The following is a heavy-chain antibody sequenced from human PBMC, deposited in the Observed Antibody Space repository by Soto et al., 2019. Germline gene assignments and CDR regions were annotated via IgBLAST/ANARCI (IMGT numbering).Heavy chain of an antibody. CDR1: GGSISTSNW. J-gene: IGHJ5*02. D-gene: IGHD5-12*01. CDR2: IYHSGGI. Sequence: PSETLSLTCTVSGGSISTSNWWSWVRQPPGRGLEWIGEIYHSGGINYNPSLTSRLTISVDKSKNQFSLKLTSVTAADTAVYYCARVRDSGYDTWGQGTLVTVSS. CDR3: ARVRDSGYDT. V-gene: IGHV4-4*02.